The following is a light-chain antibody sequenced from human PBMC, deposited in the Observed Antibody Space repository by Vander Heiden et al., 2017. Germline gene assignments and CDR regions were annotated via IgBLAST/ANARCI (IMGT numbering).Light chain of an antibody. CDR3: MQALQTPT. CDR2: LGS. CDR1: QSLLHSNGYNY. Sequence: DIVMTQSLLSLPVIPGEPASISCRSSQSLLHSNGYNYLDWYQQKPGQSTQLLIYLGSNRASGVPGRFSGSGSGTDFTLKISRVEAEDVGVYYCMQALQTPTFGQGTKVEIK. J-gene: IGKJ1*01. V-gene: IGKV2-28*01.